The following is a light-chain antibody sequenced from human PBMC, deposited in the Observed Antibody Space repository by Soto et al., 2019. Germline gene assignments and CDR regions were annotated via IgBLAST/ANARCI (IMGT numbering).Light chain of an antibody. CDR1: SSDVGGFNY. Sequence: QSALTQPASVSGSPGQSITISCTGTSSDVGGFNYVSWYQQHPGKAPKLMIYDVTNRPSGVSYRFSGSKSGNTASLTISGLQAEDEADYYCNSYPSSSTHVFGTGTKLTVL. CDR2: DVT. J-gene: IGLJ1*01. V-gene: IGLV2-14*03. CDR3: NSYPSSSTHV.